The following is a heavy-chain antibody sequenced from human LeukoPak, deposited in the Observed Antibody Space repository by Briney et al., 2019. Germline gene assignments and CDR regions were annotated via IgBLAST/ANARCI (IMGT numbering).Heavy chain of an antibody. CDR3: ATGDYQLMEY. Sequence: ASVKVSCKVSGYTLTEVAIHWVRQPPGKGLEWMGSFDPEDGETIYAENFQGSVTTTEDTSTDIAYMELSSLRSEDTAVYFCATGDYQLMEYWGQGTLVTVSS. J-gene: IGHJ4*02. V-gene: IGHV1-24*01. CDR2: FDPEDGET. CDR1: GYTLTEVA. D-gene: IGHD2-2*01.